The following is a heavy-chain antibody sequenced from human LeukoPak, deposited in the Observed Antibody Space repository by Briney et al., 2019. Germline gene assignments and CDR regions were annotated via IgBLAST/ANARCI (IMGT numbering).Heavy chain of an antibody. Sequence: GGSLRLSCAASGFTFSDYYMSWIRQAPGKGLEWVSYISSSGSSIYYADSVKGRFTISRDNAENTLYLQMNSLRAEDTAVYYCAIGSLHLASYGMDVWGQGTTVTVSS. V-gene: IGHV3-11*01. D-gene: IGHD4-11*01. J-gene: IGHJ6*02. CDR3: AIGSLHLASYGMDV. CDR1: GFTFSDYY. CDR2: ISSSGSSI.